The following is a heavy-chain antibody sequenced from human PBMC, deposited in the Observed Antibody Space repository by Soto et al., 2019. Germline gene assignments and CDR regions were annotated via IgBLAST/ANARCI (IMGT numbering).Heavy chain of an antibody. D-gene: IGHD3-10*01. J-gene: IGHJ5*02. V-gene: IGHV3-11*01. Sequence: LRLSCAASGFTFSVYLMSWIRQAPGKGLEWVSYISSSGSTIYYADSVKGRFTISRDNAKNSLYLQMNSLRAEDTAVYYCARDYYGESAINSGFDPWGQGTLVTVSS. CDR2: ISSSGSTI. CDR1: GFTFSVYL. CDR3: ARDYYGESAINSGFDP.